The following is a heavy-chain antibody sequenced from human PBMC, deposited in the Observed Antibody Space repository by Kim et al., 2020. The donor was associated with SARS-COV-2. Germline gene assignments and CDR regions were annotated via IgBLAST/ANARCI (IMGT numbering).Heavy chain of an antibody. D-gene: IGHD6-13*01. CDR2: ISGSGTTI. J-gene: IGHJ4*02. CDR3: ASRSNSWSSVD. CDR1: GFTFSDFY. Sequence: GGSLRLSCAASGFTFSDFYMSWLRQAPGKGLEWVSYISGSGTTIYYTDSVKGRFTISRDNAKNSLYLQMNSLRAEDTAVYYCASRSNSWSSVDWGQGTLVTVSS. V-gene: IGHV3-11*01.